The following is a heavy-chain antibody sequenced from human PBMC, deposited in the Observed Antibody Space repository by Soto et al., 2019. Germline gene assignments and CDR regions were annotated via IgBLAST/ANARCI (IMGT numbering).Heavy chain of an antibody. CDR1: GGSISSYY. CDR3: AMGGGDIVVVPAAPPGNYYMDV. V-gene: IGHV4-59*01. D-gene: IGHD2-2*01. J-gene: IGHJ6*03. CDR2: IYYSGST. Sequence: SETLSLTCTVSGGSISSYYWSWIRQPPGKGLEWIGYIYYSGSTNYNPSLKSRVTISVDTSKNQFSLKLSSVTAADTAVYYCAMGGGDIVVVPAAPPGNYYMDVWGKGTTVTVSS.